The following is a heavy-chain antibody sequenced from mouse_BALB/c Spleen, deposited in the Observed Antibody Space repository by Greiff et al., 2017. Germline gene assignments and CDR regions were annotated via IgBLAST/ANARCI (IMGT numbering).Heavy chain of an antibody. D-gene: IGHD2-4*01. Sequence: EVQLVESGPGLVKPSQSLSLTCSVTGYSITSGYYWNWIRQFPGNKLEWMGYISYDGSNNYNPSLKNRISITRDTSKNQFFLKLNSVTTEDTATYYCARFDDYDVIAYWGQGTLVTVSA. V-gene: IGHV3-6*02. J-gene: IGHJ3*01. CDR1: GYSITSGYY. CDR2: ISYDGSN. CDR3: ARFDDYDVIAY.